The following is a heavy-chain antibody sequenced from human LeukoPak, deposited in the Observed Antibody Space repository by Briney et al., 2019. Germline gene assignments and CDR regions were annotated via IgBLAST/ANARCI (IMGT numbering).Heavy chain of an antibody. V-gene: IGHV3-30-3*01. Sequence: GGSLRLSCAASGFTFSSYAMHWVRQAPGKGLEWVAVISYDGSNKYCADSVKGRFTISRDNSKNTLYLQMNSLRAEDTAVYYCARATIAHDAFDIWGQGTMVTVSS. CDR1: GFTFSSYA. D-gene: IGHD5-24*01. J-gene: IGHJ3*02. CDR2: ISYDGSNK. CDR3: ARATIAHDAFDI.